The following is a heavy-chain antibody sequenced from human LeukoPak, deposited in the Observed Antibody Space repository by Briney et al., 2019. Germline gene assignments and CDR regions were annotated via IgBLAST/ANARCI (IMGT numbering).Heavy chain of an antibody. CDR1: GFTFSSYG. D-gene: IGHD6-6*01. CDR3: AKEVYASIASPPGRLLFDY. J-gene: IGHJ4*02. V-gene: IGHV3-30*02. Sequence: GGSLRLSCAASGFTFSSYGMHWVRQAPGKGLEWVAFIRYDGSNKYYADSVKGRFTISRDNSKNTLYLQMNSLRAEDTAVYYCAKEVYASIASPPGRLLFDYWGQGTLVTVPS. CDR2: IRYDGSNK.